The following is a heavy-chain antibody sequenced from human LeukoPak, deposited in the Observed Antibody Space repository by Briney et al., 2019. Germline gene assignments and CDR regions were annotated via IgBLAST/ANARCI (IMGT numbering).Heavy chain of an antibody. D-gene: IGHD1-26*01. CDR1: GFTFSSYE. CDR3: ARGIYSGSLGRQFDN. J-gene: IGHJ4*02. V-gene: IGHV3-48*03. CDR2: ISSNGGTI. Sequence: PGGSLRLSCAISGFTFSSYEMHWVRQAPGKGLEWVSYISSNGGTIYYADSVKGRFTISRDSVKNSLYLQMNSLRAEDTAVYYCARGIYSGSLGRQFDNWGQGTLVTVSS.